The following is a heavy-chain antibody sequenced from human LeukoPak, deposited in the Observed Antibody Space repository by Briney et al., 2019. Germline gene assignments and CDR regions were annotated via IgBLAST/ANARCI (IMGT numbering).Heavy chain of an antibody. CDR1: GFTFSSYA. CDR2: ISASGGNS. V-gene: IGHV3-23*01. CDR3: AKGVSAAADDAFDI. Sequence: GGSLRLSCEASGFTFSSYAMSWVRQASGRGLEWVSLISASGGNSYYADSVKGRFTISRDNSKNTLYLQMNSLRAEDTAVYYCAKGVSAAADDAFDIWGEGTMVTVSS. J-gene: IGHJ3*02. D-gene: IGHD6-13*01.